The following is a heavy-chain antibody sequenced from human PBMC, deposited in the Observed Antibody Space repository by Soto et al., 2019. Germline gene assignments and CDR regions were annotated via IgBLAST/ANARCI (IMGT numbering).Heavy chain of an antibody. V-gene: IGHV1-8*01. Sequence: ASVKVSCKASGYTFTSYDINWVRQATGQGLEWMGWMNPNSGNTGYAQKFQGRVTMTRNTSISTAYMELSSLRSEDTAVYYCARIHPGVDLMTGDYGIDYWGQGTLVTVSS. D-gene: IGHD4-17*01. CDR2: MNPNSGNT. J-gene: IGHJ4*02. CDR1: GYTFTSYD. CDR3: ARIHPGVDLMTGDYGIDY.